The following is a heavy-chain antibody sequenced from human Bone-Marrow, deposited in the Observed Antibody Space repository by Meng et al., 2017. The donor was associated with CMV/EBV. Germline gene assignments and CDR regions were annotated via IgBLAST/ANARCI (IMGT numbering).Heavy chain of an antibody. CDR1: GGSISSYY. CDR3: ARDLFRYSRSSELQP. Sequence: SETLSLTCTVSGGSISSYYWSWIRQPPGKGLEWIGYIYYSGSTNYNPSLKSRVTISVDTSKNQFSLKLSSVTAADTAVYYCARDLFRYSRSSELQPWGQGTLVTVSS. CDR2: IYYSGST. V-gene: IGHV4-59*01. J-gene: IGHJ5*02. D-gene: IGHD6-6*01.